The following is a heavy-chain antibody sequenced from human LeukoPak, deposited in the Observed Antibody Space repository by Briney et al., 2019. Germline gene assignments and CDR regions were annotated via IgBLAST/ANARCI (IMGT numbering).Heavy chain of an antibody. CDR1: GFTFSSYW. Sequence: GGSLRLSCAASGFTFSSYWMSWVRQAPGKGLEWVANIKQDGSEKYYVDSVKGRFTISRDNAKNSLYLQMNSLRAEDTAVYYCARDDGVVEMAYRAWGQGTLVTVSS. V-gene: IGHV3-7*01. CDR3: ARDDGVVEMAYRA. J-gene: IGHJ5*02. CDR2: IKQDGSEK. D-gene: IGHD5-24*01.